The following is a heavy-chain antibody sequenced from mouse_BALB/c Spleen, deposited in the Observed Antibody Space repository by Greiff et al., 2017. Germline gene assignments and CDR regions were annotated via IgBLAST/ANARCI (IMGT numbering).Heavy chain of an antibody. D-gene: IGHD2-4*01. V-gene: IGHV1S135*01. CDR2: IDPFNGGT. CDR1: GYSFTSYY. CDR3: ARSYDYGVYFDY. J-gene: IGHJ2*01. Sequence: VQLQQSGPELMKPGASVKISCKASGYSFTSYYMHWVKQSHGKSLAWIGYIDPFNGGTSYNQKFKGKATLTVDKSSSTAYMHLSSLTSEDSAVYYCARSYDYGVYFDYWGQGTTLTVSS.